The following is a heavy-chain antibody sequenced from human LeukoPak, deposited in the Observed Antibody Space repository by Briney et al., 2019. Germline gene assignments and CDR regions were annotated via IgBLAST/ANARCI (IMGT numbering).Heavy chain of an antibody. CDR1: GDSVSSNSAA. CDR2: TYYRSKWYN. V-gene: IGHV6-1*01. J-gene: IGHJ4*02. D-gene: IGHD2-2*01. CDR3: ARNQGTYCSSTSCLVDY. Sequence: SQTLSLTCAISGDSVSSNSAAWNWIRQSPSRGLEWLGRTYYRSKWYNDYAVSVKSRITINPDTSKNQFSLQLNSVTPEDTAVYYCARNQGTYCSSTSCLVDYWGQGTLVTVSS.